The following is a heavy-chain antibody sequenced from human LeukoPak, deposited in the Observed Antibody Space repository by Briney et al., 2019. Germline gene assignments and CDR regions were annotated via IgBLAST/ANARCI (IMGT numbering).Heavy chain of an antibody. Sequence: PSETLSLTCTVSGDSITSSSSYWGWIRQSPGKGLEWIGSIYYSGSTYYNPSLKSRVAMSVDTSKNQFSVKLSSVTAADTAVYYCAKRYCSSTTCYDDRGAFDYWGQGTLVTVSS. CDR3: AKRYCSSTTCYDDRGAFDY. V-gene: IGHV4-39*07. CDR2: IYYSGST. D-gene: IGHD2-2*01. CDR1: GDSITSSSSY. J-gene: IGHJ4*02.